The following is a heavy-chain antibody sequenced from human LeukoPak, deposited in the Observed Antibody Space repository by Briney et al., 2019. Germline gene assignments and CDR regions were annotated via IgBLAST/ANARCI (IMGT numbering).Heavy chain of an antibody. J-gene: IGHJ4*02. V-gene: IGHV1-2*02. CDR2: INPNSGGT. CDR3: ARVEAAGWFGELPPDY. D-gene: IGHD3-10*01. CDR1: GYTFTGYY. Sequence: ASVKVSCKASGYTFTGYYMHWVRQAPGQGLEWIGWINPNSGGTNYAQKFQGRVTMTRDTSISTAYMELSRLRSDDTAVYYCARVEAAGWFGELPPDYWGQGTLVTVSS.